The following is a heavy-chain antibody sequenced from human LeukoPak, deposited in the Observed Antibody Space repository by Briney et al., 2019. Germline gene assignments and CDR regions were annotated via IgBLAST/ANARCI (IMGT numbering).Heavy chain of an antibody. CDR2: IWYDGSNK. V-gene: IGHV3-33*08. J-gene: IGHJ5*02. CDR3: ARDKGGYSGYATWFDP. D-gene: IGHD5-12*01. Sequence: GGSLRLSCAASGFTFSSYEMKWVRQAPGKGLEWVAVIWYDGSNKYYADSVKGRFTISRDNSKNTLYLQMNSLRAEDTAVYYCARDKGGYSGYATWFDPWGQGTLVTVSS. CDR1: GFTFSSYE.